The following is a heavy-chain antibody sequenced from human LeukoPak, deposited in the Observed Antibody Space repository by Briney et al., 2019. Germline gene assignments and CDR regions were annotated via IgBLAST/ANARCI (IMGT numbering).Heavy chain of an antibody. V-gene: IGHV3-74*01. CDR3: ARDRMTTVTQGAFDI. CDR1: GFTFSSYW. D-gene: IGHD4-17*01. CDR2: INSDGSST. Sequence: PGGSLRLSCAASGFTFSSYWMHWVRQAPGKGLVWVSRINSDGSSTSYADSVKGRFTISRDNAKNTLYLQMNSLRAEDTAVYYCARDRMTTVTQGAFDIWGQGTMVTVSS. J-gene: IGHJ3*02.